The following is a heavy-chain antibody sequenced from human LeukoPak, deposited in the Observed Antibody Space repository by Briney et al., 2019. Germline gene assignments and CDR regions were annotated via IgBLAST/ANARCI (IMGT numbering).Heavy chain of an antibody. Sequence: ASVKVSCKASGYTFTSYDINWVRQATGQGLEWMGWMNPNSGNTGYAQKFQGRVTMTRNTSISTAYMELSSLRSEGTAVYYCARFGYSSSWSFNDYWGQGTLVTVSS. CDR3: ARFGYSSSWSFNDY. J-gene: IGHJ4*02. D-gene: IGHD6-13*01. V-gene: IGHV1-8*01. CDR1: GYTFTSYD. CDR2: MNPNSGNT.